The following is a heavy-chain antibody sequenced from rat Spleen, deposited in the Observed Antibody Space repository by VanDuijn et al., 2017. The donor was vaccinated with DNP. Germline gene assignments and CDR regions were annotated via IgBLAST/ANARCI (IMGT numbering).Heavy chain of an antibody. CDR2: ISYDGGTT. Sequence: EVQLVESGGGLVQPGRSLKLSCEASGFIFSDYYMAWVRQAPTKGLEWVAYISYDGGTTYYGDSVQGRFTISRDNAKSTLYLQMNSLRSEDMATYYCARCYNSGFYFDYWGQGVMVTVSS. J-gene: IGHJ2*01. CDR1: GFIFSDYY. CDR3: ARCYNSGFYFDY. D-gene: IGHD4-3*01. V-gene: IGHV5-22*01.